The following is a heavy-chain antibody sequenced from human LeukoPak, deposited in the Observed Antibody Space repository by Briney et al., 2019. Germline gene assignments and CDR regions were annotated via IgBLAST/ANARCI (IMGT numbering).Heavy chain of an antibody. D-gene: IGHD3-10*01. CDR2: IYDSGST. V-gene: IGHV4-59*12. CDR1: GGSISSYY. CDR3: ARATSGTYYYFDS. J-gene: IGHJ4*02. Sequence: SETLSLTCTVSGGSISSYYWSWIRQPPGKGLEWIGYIYDSGSTNYNPSLKSRVTMSVDTSKNQFSLKLSSVTAADTALYYCARATSGTYYYFDSWGRGTLVSVSS.